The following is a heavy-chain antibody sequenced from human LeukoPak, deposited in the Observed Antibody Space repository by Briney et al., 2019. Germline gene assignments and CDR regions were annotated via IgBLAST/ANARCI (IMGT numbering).Heavy chain of an antibody. CDR2: ISPSGSSV. CDR3: ARETSHCGGDCYDY. V-gene: IGHV3-48*03. Sequence: GGSLGLSCEASGFIFSAYEFNWVRQAPGKGLEWVSCISPSGSSVYYADSVKGRFTISRDDAKNSVYLQMNSLRAEDTALYYCARETSHCGGDCYDYWGQGALVTVSS. J-gene: IGHJ4*02. D-gene: IGHD2-21*02. CDR1: GFIFSAYE.